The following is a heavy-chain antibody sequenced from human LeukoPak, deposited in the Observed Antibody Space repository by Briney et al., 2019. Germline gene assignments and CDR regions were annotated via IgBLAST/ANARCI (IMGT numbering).Heavy chain of an antibody. CDR1: GFSLSTSGVG. CDR3: AHTGYSYGLDF. D-gene: IGHD5-18*01. V-gene: IGHV2-5*05. Sequence: SGPTLVKPTQTLTLTCTFSGFSLSTSGVGVGWVRQPPGKALEWLALIFWDDDKYYGPSLKNRLTITKGTSRNQVVLTMTNVDPVDTATYYCAHTGYSYGLDFWGQGTLVTVSS. CDR2: IFWDDDK. J-gene: IGHJ4*02.